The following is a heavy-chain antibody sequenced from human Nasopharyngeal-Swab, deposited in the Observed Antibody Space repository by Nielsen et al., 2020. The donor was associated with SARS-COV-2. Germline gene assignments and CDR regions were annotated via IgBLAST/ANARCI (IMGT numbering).Heavy chain of an antibody. CDR2: IRDSGTT. D-gene: IGHD4-17*01. CDR1: GFTFSNAW. CDR3: TTYGSGAFYV. J-gene: IGHJ3*01. Sequence: LSLTCEASGFTFSNAWMTWVRQAPGKGLEWVGRIRDSGTTDYAAPVKGRFTISRDESRNTLYLQMNSLKTEDTAIYFCTTYGSGAFYVRGQGTMVTVSS. V-gene: IGHV3-15*01.